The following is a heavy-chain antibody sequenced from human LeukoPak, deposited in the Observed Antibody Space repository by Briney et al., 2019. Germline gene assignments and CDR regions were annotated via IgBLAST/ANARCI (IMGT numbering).Heavy chain of an antibody. CDR2: IKSKTDGGTT. CDR1: GFTFNKNS. Sequence: GGSLRLSCAASGFTFNKNSMNWVRQAPGKGLEWVGRIKSKTDGGTTDYAAPVKGRFTISRDDSKNTLYLQMNSLKTEDTAVYYCTTIGYSYGLSWDYWGQGTLVTVSS. D-gene: IGHD5-18*01. J-gene: IGHJ4*02. V-gene: IGHV3-15*01. CDR3: TTIGYSYGLSWDY.